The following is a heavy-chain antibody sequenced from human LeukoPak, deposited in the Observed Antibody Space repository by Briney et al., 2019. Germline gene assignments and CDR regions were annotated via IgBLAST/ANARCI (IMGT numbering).Heavy chain of an antibody. CDR1: GFTFSSFG. CDR3: ARALGSPLDY. V-gene: IGHV3-33*01. J-gene: IGHJ4*02. Sequence: PGGSLRLSCAASGFTFSSFGMHWVRQAPGKGLEWVAVTWYDGSKEYYADSVKGRFTISRDNAKNTLYLQMNSLRAEDTAVYYCARALGSPLDYWGQGTLVTVSS. CDR2: TWYDGSKE. D-gene: IGHD1-26*01.